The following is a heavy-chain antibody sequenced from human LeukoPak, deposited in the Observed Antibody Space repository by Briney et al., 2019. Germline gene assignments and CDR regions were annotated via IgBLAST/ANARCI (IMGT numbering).Heavy chain of an antibody. Sequence: PSETLSLTCSVSGGPISTYYWSWIRQPAGQGLEWIGRISPSGDPNYNPSLKSRVAMSVDTSKNQFSLTLTSLTAADTAVYYCARLDTAMGTDYWGQGTLVTVSS. V-gene: IGHV4-4*07. CDR2: ISPSGDP. CDR3: ARLDTAMGTDY. D-gene: IGHD5-18*01. CDR1: GGPISTYY. J-gene: IGHJ4*02.